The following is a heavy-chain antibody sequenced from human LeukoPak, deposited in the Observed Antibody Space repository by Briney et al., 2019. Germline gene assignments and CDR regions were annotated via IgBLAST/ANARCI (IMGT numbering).Heavy chain of an antibody. J-gene: IGHJ4*02. V-gene: IGHV3-21*01. Sequence: GGSLRLSCAASGFTFSSYSMNWVRQAPGKGLEWVSSISSSSSYIYYADSVKGRFTISRDNAKNSLYLQMNGLRAEDTAVYYCARGESDYGDYYFDYWGQGTLVTVSS. CDR1: GFTFSSYS. CDR2: ISSSSSYI. D-gene: IGHD4-17*01. CDR3: ARGESDYGDYYFDY.